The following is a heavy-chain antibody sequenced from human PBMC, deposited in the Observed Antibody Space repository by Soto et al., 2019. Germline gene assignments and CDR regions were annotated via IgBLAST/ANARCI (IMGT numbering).Heavy chain of an antibody. CDR3: AKQAVSYCSSTSCKQYYYYYMDV. V-gene: IGHV3-23*01. CDR2: ISGSGGST. CDR1: GFTFSSYA. Sequence: GGSLRLSCAASGFTFSSYAMSWVRQAPGKGLEWVSAISGSGGSTYYADSVKGRFTISRDNSKNTLYLQMNSLRAEDTAVYYCAKQAVSYCSSTSCKQYYYYYMDVWGKGTTVTVSS. J-gene: IGHJ6*03. D-gene: IGHD2-2*01.